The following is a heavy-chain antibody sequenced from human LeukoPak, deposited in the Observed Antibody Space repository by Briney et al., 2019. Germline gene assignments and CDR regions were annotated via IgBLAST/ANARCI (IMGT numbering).Heavy chain of an antibody. D-gene: IGHD3-10*01. V-gene: IGHV4-59*01. Sequence: SETLSLTCTVSGGSISSYYWSRIRQPPGKGLEWIGYIYYSGSTNYNPSLKSRVTISVDTSKNQFSLKLSSVTAADTAVYYCARDAYYYGSGSPYYFEYWGQGTLVTVSS. CDR3: ARDAYYYGSGSPYYFEY. J-gene: IGHJ4*02. CDR2: IYYSGST. CDR1: GGSISSYY.